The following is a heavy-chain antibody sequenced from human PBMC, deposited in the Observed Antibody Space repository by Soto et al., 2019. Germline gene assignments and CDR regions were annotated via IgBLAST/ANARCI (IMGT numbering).Heavy chain of an antibody. CDR3: ARVPGYSIGDL. V-gene: IGHV1-3*01. Sequence: QVQLVQSGAEVKKPGASVRVSCKASGYTFTSYAMHWVRQAPGHRLEWMGWINAGNGNTKYSRKFQGRVTITRDTSASTAYMELSSLRSEDTAVYYCARVPGYSIGDLWGRGTLVTVSS. D-gene: IGHD2-21*01. CDR2: INAGNGNT. CDR1: GYTFTSYA. J-gene: IGHJ2*01.